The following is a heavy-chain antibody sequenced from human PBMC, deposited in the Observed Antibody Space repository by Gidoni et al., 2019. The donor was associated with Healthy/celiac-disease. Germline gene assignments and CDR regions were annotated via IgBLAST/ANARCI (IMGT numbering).Heavy chain of an antibody. D-gene: IGHD6-19*01. Sequence: EVQLVQSGAEVKKPGESLKISCTGSGYSFPSYWIGWVRQMPGKGLEWMGIIYPGDSDTRDSPSFQGQVTISADNSISTAYLQWSSLKASDTAMYYCAIQTYESIALAGTGDAFDIWGQGTIVTVSS. J-gene: IGHJ3*02. CDR1: GYSFPSYW. V-gene: IGHV5-51*01. CDR2: IYPGDSDT. CDR3: AIQTYESIALAGTGDAFDI.